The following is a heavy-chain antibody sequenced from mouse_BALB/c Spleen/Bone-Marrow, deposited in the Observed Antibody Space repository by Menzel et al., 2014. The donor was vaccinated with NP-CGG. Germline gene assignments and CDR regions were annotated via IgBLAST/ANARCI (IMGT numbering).Heavy chain of an antibody. CDR3: ARLGYYGSFAF. Sequence: VQLKESGGGLVQPGGSLKLSCAASGFDFSRFWMSWVRQAPGKGLEWIGEINPDSSTINYTPSLKDKFIISRDNAKNTLYLQMSRVRSEDTALYYCARLGYYGSFAFWGQGTLVTVSA. CDR1: GFDFSRFW. J-gene: IGHJ3*01. CDR2: INPDSSTI. V-gene: IGHV4-1*02. D-gene: IGHD1-2*01.